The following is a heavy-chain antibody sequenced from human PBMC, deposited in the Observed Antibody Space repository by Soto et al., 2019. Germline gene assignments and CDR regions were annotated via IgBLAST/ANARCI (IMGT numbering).Heavy chain of an antibody. CDR2: IYWDDDK. J-gene: IGHJ4*02. V-gene: IGHV2-5*02. D-gene: IGHD4-17*01. CDR3: AHRREDDYGDYNFDY. Sequence: QITLKESGPTLVKPTQTLTLTCTFSGFSLSTSGVGVGWIRQPPGKALEWLALIYWDDDKRYSPSLKSRLTITKDTSKNHVVLTMTNMDPVDTATYYCAHRREDDYGDYNFDYWGQGTLVTVSS. CDR1: GFSLSTSGVG.